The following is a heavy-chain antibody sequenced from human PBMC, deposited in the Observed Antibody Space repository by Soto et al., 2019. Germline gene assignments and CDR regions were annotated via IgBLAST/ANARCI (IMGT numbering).Heavy chain of an antibody. V-gene: IGHV1-2*02. D-gene: IGHD3-10*01. Sequence: ASVKVSCKASGYTFTGYYMHWVRQAPGQGLEWMGWINPNSGGTNYAQKFQGRVTMTRDTSISTAYMELSRLRSDDTAVYYCAREGGGGYYYGSGSYFDYWGQGTLVTVSS. J-gene: IGHJ4*02. CDR2: INPNSGGT. CDR3: AREGGGGYYYGSGSYFDY. CDR1: GYTFTGYY.